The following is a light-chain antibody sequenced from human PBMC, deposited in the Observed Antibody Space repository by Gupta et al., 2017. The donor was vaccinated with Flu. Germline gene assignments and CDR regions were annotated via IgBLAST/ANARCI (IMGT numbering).Light chain of an antibody. CDR3: LCYDGMYRWV. CDR1: SGSIDSEY. J-gene: IGLJ3*02. Sequence: NVWLTQPHSVSQSPGGTVTISCTGSSGSIDSEYVHWFRQRPGSNPTPVIYEDNERPFCVPDRFSGSVDSSSNSAALTISGLKTEDEADDYCLCYDGMYRWVVGGGTTVTVL. CDR2: EDN. V-gene: IGLV6-57*02.